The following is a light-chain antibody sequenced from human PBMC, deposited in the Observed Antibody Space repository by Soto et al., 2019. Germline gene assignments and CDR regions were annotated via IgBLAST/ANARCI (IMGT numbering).Light chain of an antibody. J-gene: IGLJ1*01. CDR2: DVS. CDR3: CSYAGSRYV. V-gene: IGLV2-11*01. CDR1: SSDVGDYNY. Sequence: QSALTQPRSVSGSPGQSVTISCTGTSSDVGDYNYVSWYQQHPGKAPKLMIYDVSKRPSGVPDRFSGSKSGNTASLTISGLQAEDEADHYCCSYAGSRYVFGTGTKLTVL.